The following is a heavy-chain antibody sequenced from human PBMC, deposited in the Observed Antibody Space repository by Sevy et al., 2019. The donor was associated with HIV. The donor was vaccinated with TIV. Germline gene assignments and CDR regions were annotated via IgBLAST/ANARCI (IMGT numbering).Heavy chain of an antibody. CDR2: IYYSGST. CDR3: ARDHLVKYYHYYYGMDV. CDR1: GGSISSSSYY. V-gene: IGHV4-39*02. J-gene: IGHJ6*02. Sequence: SETVSLTCTVSGGSISSSSYYWGWIRQPPGKGLEWIGSIYYSGSTYYNPSLKSRVTISVDTSKNQFSLKLSSVTAADTAVYYCARDHLVKYYHYYYGMDVWGQGTTVTVSS. D-gene: IGHD2-21*01.